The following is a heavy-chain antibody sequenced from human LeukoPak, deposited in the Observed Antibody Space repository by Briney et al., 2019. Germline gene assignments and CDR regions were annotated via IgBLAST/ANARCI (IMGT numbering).Heavy chain of an antibody. D-gene: IGHD6-13*01. Sequence: PSETLSLTCTVSGGSISSYYWSWIRQPPGKGLEWIGYIYYSGSTNYNPSLKSRVTISVDTSKNQFSLKLSSVTAADTAVYYCARRGGSSSWYRYWGQGTLVTASS. V-gene: IGHV4-59*08. CDR2: IYYSGST. J-gene: IGHJ4*02. CDR3: ARRGGSSSWYRY. CDR1: GGSISSYY.